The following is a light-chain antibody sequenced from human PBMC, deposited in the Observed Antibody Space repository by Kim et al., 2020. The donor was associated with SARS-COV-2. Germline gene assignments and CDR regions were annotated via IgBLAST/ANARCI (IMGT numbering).Light chain of an antibody. Sequence: LSVTQGDRAALPCRARESVSSYIAWYQEKPRQAPTLLIYEASNGATASPAGFSGRETGTDLTVTISSLEPEDFAVYYGQQRSKWLTLGGGTKLEI. CDR2: EAS. J-gene: IGKJ4*01. CDR3: QQRSKWLT. CDR1: ESVSSY. V-gene: IGKV3-11*01.